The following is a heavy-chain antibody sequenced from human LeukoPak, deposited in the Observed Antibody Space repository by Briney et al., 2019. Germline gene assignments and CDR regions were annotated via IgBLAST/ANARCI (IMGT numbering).Heavy chain of an antibody. CDR2: IYTSGST. J-gene: IGHJ4*02. CDR3: ARQNSGYYEYYFDY. V-gene: IGHV4-4*09. D-gene: IGHD3-3*01. CDR1: GGSISIYY. Sequence: PSESLSLTCTLSGGSISIYYSSWIPQPPGKGLEWIGYIYTSGSTNYNPSLKSRVTISVDTSKNQFSLKLSSVTAADTAVYYCARQNSGYYEYYFDYWGQGALVTVSS.